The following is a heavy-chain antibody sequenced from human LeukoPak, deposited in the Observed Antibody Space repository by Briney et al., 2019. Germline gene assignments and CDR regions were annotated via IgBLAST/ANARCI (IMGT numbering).Heavy chain of an antibody. J-gene: IGHJ3*02. CDR2: ISSRGRTI. D-gene: IGHD5-24*01. V-gene: IGHV3-48*03. Sequence: PGGSLRLSCAASGFTFSTSEMNWVRQAPGKGLAWISYISSRGRTIFYADSVKGRFIISRDNAKNSLYLQMNSLGAEDTAVYYCARDSGGHNYALDGFDIWGQGTMVTVSS. CDR1: GFTFSTSE. CDR3: ARDSGGHNYALDGFDI.